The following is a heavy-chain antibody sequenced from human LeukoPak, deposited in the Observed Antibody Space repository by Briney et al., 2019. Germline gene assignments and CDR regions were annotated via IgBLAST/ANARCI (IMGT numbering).Heavy chain of an antibody. Sequence: ASVKVSCKASGYTFTSYGISWVRQAPGQGLEWMGWISAYNGNTNYAQKLQGRVTMTTDTSTSTAYMELRSLRSDDTAVYYCARGRQYYDILTGYQRYFDYWGQGTLVTVSS. D-gene: IGHD3-9*01. J-gene: IGHJ4*02. CDR3: ARGRQYYDILTGYQRYFDY. CDR1: GYTFTSYG. V-gene: IGHV1-18*01. CDR2: ISAYNGNT.